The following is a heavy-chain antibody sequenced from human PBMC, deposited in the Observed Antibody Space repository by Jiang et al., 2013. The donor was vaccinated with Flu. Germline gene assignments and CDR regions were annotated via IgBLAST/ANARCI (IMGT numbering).Heavy chain of an antibody. Sequence: SLTCAVYGGSFSGYYWSWIRQPPGRGWSGLGKSNHSGSTNYNPSLKSRVTISVDTSKNQFSLKLSSVTAADTAVYYCARGRNANNTPKGGYFDLWGRGTLVTVSS. D-gene: IGHD1-14*01. CDR1: GGSFSGYY. J-gene: IGHJ2*01. CDR2: SNHSGST. V-gene: IGHV4-34*01. CDR3: ARGRNANNTPKGGYFDL.